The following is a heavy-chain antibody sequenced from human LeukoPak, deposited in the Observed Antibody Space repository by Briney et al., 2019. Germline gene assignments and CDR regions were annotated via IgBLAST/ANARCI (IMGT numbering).Heavy chain of an antibody. Sequence: PSETLSLTCTVSGGSISSYYWSWIRQPPGKGLEWIGYIYYSGSTNYNPSPKSRVTISVDTSKNQFSLKLSSVTAADTAVYYCASRLSTPTGQVDYWGQGTLVTVSS. D-gene: IGHD1-1*01. CDR2: IYYSGST. CDR1: GGSISSYY. CDR3: ASRLSTPTGQVDY. V-gene: IGHV4-59*12. J-gene: IGHJ4*02.